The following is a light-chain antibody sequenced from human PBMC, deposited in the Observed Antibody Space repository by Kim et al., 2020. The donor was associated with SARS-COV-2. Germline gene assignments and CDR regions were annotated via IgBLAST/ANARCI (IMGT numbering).Light chain of an antibody. CDR1: QSVNNY. V-gene: IGKV3-15*01. CDR3: HQYNDWPPGDT. CDR2: GAS. J-gene: IGKJ2*01. Sequence: EIVMTQSPATLSVSPGERVTLSCRASQSVNNYLAWYQYKPGQPPRLLIYGASTRATGIPARFSGSGSGTDFTLTVSSLQSEDFAIYYCHQYNDWPPGDTFGQGTKLEI.